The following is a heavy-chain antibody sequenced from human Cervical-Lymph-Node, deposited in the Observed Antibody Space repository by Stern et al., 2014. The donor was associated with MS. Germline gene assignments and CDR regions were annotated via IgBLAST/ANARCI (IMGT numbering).Heavy chain of an antibody. CDR2: IRNKGKNYAT. CDR1: GFTFSASV. J-gene: IGHJ3*02. V-gene: IGHV3-73*01. Sequence: EVPLVESGGGLVQPGGSLKVSCAASGFTFSASVIHWVRQAPGKGLEWVGRIRNKGKNYATAYAVSVKGRFTISRDDSKNTAYLHMSSLKVEDTAVYYCAPSSAIWGRGTMVTVSS. CDR3: APSSAI.